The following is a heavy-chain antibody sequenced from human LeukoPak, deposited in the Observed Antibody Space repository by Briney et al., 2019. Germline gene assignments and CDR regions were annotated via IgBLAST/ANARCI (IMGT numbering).Heavy chain of an antibody. V-gene: IGHV1-2*02. D-gene: IGHD3-16*02. Sequence: ASVKVSCKASGYTFTGYYMHWVRQAPGQGLEWMGWINPNSGGTNYAQKFQGRVTMTRDTSISTAYMELSRLRSDDTAVYYCARGGIMITFGGVIVVNWFDPWGQGTLVTVSS. CDR3: ARGGIMITFGGVIVVNWFDP. CDR2: INPNSGGT. J-gene: IGHJ5*02. CDR1: GYTFTGYY.